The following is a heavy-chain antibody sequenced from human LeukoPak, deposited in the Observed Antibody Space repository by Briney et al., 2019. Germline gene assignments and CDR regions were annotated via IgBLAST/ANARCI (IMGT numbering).Heavy chain of an antibody. CDR2: INHSGST. D-gene: IGHD6-13*01. CDR1: GGSFSGYY. V-gene: IGHV4-34*01. Sequence: KPSETLSLTCAVYGGSFSGYYWSWIRQPPGKGLEWIGEINHSGSTNYNPSLKSRVTISVDTSKNQFSLKLSSVTAADTAVYYYARVVKRAAAGFFGVWYYGMDVWGQGTTVTVSS. CDR3: ARVVKRAAAGFFGVWYYGMDV. J-gene: IGHJ6*02.